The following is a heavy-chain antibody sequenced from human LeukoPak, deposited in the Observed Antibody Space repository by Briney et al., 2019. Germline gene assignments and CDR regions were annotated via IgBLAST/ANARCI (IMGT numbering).Heavy chain of an antibody. CDR1: GFTFSSYA. CDR2: ISYDGSNK. J-gene: IGHJ4*02. V-gene: IGHV3-30-3*01. D-gene: IGHD2-2*02. CDR3: ARQYCSSTSCYTGIIDY. Sequence: PGGSLRLSCAASGFTFSSYAMHWVRQAPGKGLEWVAVISYDGSNKYYADSVKGRFTISRDNSKNTLYLQMSSLRAEDTAVYYCARQYCSSTSCYTGIIDYWGQGTLVTVSS.